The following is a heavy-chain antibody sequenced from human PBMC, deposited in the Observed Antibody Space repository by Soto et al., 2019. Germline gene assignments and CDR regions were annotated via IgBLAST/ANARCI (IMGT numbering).Heavy chain of an antibody. J-gene: IGHJ4*02. V-gene: IGHV3-30-3*01. CDR1: GFTFSSYA. CDR3: AKDHSSSGLGFDY. Sequence: PGGSLRLSCAASGFTFSSYAMHWVRQAPGKGLEWVAVISYDGSNKYYADSVKGRFTISRDNSKNTLYLQMNSLRAEDTAVYYCAKDHSSSGLGFDYWGQGTLVTVSS. D-gene: IGHD6-13*01. CDR2: ISYDGSNK.